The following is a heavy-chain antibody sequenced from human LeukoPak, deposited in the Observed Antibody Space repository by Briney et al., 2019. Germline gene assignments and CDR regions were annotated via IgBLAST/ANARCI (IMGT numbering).Heavy chain of an antibody. CDR2: ISYDENNK. CDR3: AKDGGLWVSAHWGDS. Sequence: GGSLRLSCAASGFTFSSHGMHWVRQAPGKGLEWVAVISYDENNKYYADSVKGRFTISRDNSKNTLYLQMNSLRAEDTAVYYCAKDGGLWVSAHWGDSWGRGTLVTVSS. J-gene: IGHJ4*02. CDR1: GFTFSSHG. D-gene: IGHD7-27*01. V-gene: IGHV3-30*18.